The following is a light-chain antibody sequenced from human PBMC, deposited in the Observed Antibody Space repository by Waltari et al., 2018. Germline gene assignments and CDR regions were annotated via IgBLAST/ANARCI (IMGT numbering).Light chain of an antibody. J-gene: IGLJ2*01. CDR2: DVS. Sequence: QSALTQPRSVSGSPGQSVTISCTGTSSEVGGYNYVSWYQLHPGKAPKFLMYDVSERPPGVLVRFSGSKSGNTAALTISGLQAEDEADYYCCSYAARYTLVFGGGTKLTVL. CDR1: SSEVGGYNY. V-gene: IGLV2-11*01. CDR3: CSYAARYTLV.